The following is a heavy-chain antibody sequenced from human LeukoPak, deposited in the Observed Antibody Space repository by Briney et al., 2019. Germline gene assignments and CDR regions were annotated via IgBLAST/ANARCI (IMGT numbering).Heavy chain of an antibody. D-gene: IGHD1-1*01. Sequence: SETLSLTCTVYGDSISSYYWSWIRQPPGKGLEWIGYIYYSGSTNYNPSLKSRVTISVDTSKNQFSLKLSSVTAADTAVYYCAGTTTARPFDPWGQGTLVTVSS. CDR2: IYYSGST. CDR3: AGTTTARPFDP. CDR1: GDSISSYY. V-gene: IGHV4-59*01. J-gene: IGHJ5*02.